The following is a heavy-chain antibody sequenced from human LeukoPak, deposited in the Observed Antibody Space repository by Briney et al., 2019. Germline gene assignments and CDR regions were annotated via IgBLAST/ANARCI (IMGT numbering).Heavy chain of an antibody. D-gene: IGHD5-18*01. Sequence: PSETLSPTCAVYGGSFSGYYWSWIRQPPGKGLEWIGEINHSGSTNYNPSLKSRVTISVDTSKNQFSLKLSSVTAADTAVYYCARGVYSYGWMVDYWGQGTLVTVSS. CDR2: INHSGST. CDR3: ARGVYSYGWMVDY. J-gene: IGHJ4*02. CDR1: GGSFSGYY. V-gene: IGHV4-34*01.